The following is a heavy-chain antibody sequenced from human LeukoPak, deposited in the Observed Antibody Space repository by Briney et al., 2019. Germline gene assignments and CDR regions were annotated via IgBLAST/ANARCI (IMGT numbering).Heavy chain of an antibody. CDR3: AHYAEASTPDY. V-gene: IGHV3-64D*09. CDR2: ISSNGGST. D-gene: IGHD2-2*01. Sequence: GGSLRLTFSCSGFTFRSYHLHSLGQAPGKGLEYVSAISSNGGSTYYADSVKGRFTISRDNSKNTLYLQMSSLRAEDTAVYYCAHYAEASTPDYWGQGTLVTVSS. J-gene: IGHJ4*02. CDR1: GFTFRSYH.